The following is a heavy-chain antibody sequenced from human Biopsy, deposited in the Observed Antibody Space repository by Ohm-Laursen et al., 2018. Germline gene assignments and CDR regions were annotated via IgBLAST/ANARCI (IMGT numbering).Heavy chain of an antibody. J-gene: IGHJ4*02. Sequence: SSVKVSCKASGGTFINYAISWVRQAPGQGLKWMGGIIPMFGTANYAQMFQGRVTISADESTSTSYMELSSLTTEGTAIYYCARGPHSGSHSCFDYWGRGTLVTVSS. D-gene: IGHD1-26*01. V-gene: IGHV1-69*01. CDR1: GGTFINYA. CDR2: IIPMFGTA. CDR3: ARGPHSGSHSCFDY.